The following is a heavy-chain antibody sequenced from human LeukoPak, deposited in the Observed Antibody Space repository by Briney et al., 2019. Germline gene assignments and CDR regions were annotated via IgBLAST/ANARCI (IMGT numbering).Heavy chain of an antibody. V-gene: IGHV4-59*01. D-gene: IGHD2-15*01. CDR3: ARADCSGGSCYRPSWFDP. J-gene: IGHJ5*02. CDR2: IYYSGST. Sequence: SETLSLTCTVSGGSMSSYYWSWIRQPPGKGLEWIGYIYYSGSTNYNPSLRSRVTISVDTSKNQFSLKLSSVTAADTAVYYCARADCSGGSCYRPSWFDPWGQGTLVTVSS. CDR1: GGSMSSYY.